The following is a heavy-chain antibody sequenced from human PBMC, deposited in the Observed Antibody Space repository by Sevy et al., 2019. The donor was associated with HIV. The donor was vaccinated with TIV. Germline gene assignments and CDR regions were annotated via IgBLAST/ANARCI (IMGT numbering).Heavy chain of an antibody. CDR3: AKDSSITMIVVANDY. J-gene: IGHJ4*02. D-gene: IGHD3-22*01. CDR1: GFTFSSYA. V-gene: IGHV3-23*01. Sequence: GGSLRLSCAASGFTFSSYAMSWVRQAPGKGLEWVSAISGSGGSTYYADSVKGRFTISRDNSKNTLYLQMNSLGDEDTAVYYWAKDSSITMIVVANDYWGQGTLVTVSS. CDR2: ISGSGGST.